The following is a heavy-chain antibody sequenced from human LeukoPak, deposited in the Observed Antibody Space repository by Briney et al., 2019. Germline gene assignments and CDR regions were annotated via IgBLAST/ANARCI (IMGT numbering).Heavy chain of an antibody. Sequence: GGSLRLSCAVSGLTVSDVWMNWVRQSAGRGLEWVGRIKSKMAGGTADYAAPVKGRFTISRDDSRNTVDLEMNGLTVEDTELNYCALGGSQHYESWGQGTLVTVSS. V-gene: IGHV3-15*07. J-gene: IGHJ4*02. CDR1: GLTVSDVW. CDR3: ALGGSQHYES. CDR2: IKSKMAGGTA. D-gene: IGHD3-16*01.